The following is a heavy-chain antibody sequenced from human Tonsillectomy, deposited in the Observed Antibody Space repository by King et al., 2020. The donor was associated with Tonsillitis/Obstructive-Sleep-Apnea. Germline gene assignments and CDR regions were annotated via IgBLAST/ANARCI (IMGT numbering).Heavy chain of an antibody. CDR1: GISLRTSGVG. V-gene: IGHV2-5*02. Sequence: TLKESGPTLVKPTQTLTLTCTFSGISLRTSGVGVGWIRQPPGKALEWLALIYWDDDKRYSPSLKRRLTLTKDTSKNQVELTMTKMDPMDTATYYCAHRPSAMYFDYWGQGTLVTVSS. D-gene: IGHD2-8*01. CDR2: IYWDDDK. J-gene: IGHJ4*02. CDR3: AHRPSAMYFDY.